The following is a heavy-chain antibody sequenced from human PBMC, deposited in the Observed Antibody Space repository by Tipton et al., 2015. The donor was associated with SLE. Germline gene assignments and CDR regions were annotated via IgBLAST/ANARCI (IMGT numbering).Heavy chain of an antibody. CDR2: IYSGGSST. CDR3: ANQLTGDDAFDI. CDR1: GFTFSSYA. V-gene: IGHV3-23*03. J-gene: IGHJ3*02. Sequence: SLRLSCAASGFTFSSYAMSWVRQAPGKGLEWVSVIYSGGSSTYYADSVKGRFTISRDNSKNTLYLQMNSLRAEDTAVYYCANQLTGDDAFDIWGEVTMVTVSS. D-gene: IGHD7-27*01.